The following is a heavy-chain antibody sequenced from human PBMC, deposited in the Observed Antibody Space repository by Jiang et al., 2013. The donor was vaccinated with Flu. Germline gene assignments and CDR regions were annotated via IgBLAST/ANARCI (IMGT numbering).Heavy chain of an antibody. Sequence: GPGLVKPSETLSLTCTVSGGSISSSSYYWGWIRQPPGKGLEWIGSIYYSGSTYYNPSLKSRVTISVDTSKNQFSLKLSSVTAADTAVYYCARESARTTVTNIRLGAFDIWGQGT. D-gene: IGHD4-17*01. CDR2: IYYSGST. V-gene: IGHV4-39*02. J-gene: IGHJ3*02. CDR3: ARESARTTVTNIRLGAFDI. CDR1: GGSISSSSYY.